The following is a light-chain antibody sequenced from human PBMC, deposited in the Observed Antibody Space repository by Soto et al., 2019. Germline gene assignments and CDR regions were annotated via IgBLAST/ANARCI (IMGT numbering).Light chain of an antibody. CDR3: MQALQVPPT. J-gene: IGKJ3*01. CDR1: QSLLHSNGYNY. CDR2: LGS. V-gene: IGKV2-28*01. Sequence: DIVMTQSPLSLPVTPGEPASISCRSSQSLLHSNGYNYLDWYLQKPGQSPQLLIYLGSNRVSGVPDRFIGSGSGIDFTLKISRVEAGDVGVYYCMQALQVPPTVGPGTKVHIQ.